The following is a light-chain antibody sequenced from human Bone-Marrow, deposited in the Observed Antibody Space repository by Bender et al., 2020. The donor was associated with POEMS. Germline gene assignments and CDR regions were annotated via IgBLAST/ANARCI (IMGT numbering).Light chain of an antibody. CDR1: VLTKRY. J-gene: IGLJ2*01. CDR3: QAYDSSSKDVV. V-gene: IGLV3-27*01. CDR2: KDN. Sequence: SYELTQPSSVSVSPGQTARITCSGPVLTKRYARWFQQKPGQAPVLVIYKDNERPSGTPGRFSGSSSGTTVTLTITGAQPEDEADYYCQAYDSSSKDVVFGGGTKLTVL.